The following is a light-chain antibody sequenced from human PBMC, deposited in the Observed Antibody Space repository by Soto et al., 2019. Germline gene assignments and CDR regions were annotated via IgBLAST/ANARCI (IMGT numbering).Light chain of an antibody. CDR1: QSVSSN. V-gene: IGKV3-15*01. Sequence: EIVMTQSPATLSVSPGERATLSCRASQSVSSNLAWYQHKPGQAPRLLMHGASTRATGIPVRFSGSGSGTEFTLTISSLQSEDFAVYYCQQYNNWPRTFGQGTKVEIK. CDR2: GAS. CDR3: QQYNNWPRT. J-gene: IGKJ1*01.